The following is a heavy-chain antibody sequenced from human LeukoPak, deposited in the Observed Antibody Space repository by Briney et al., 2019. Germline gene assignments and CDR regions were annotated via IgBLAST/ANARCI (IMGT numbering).Heavy chain of an antibody. Sequence: ASVKVSCKASGYTFTGYYMHWVRQAPGQGLEWMGWINPNSGGTNYAQKFQGRVTMTRDTSISTAYMELSGLRSDDTAVYYCARGKNYDSSGYYFYVWGQGTLVTVSS. CDR1: GYTFTGYY. V-gene: IGHV1-2*02. CDR2: INPNSGGT. CDR3: ARGKNYDSSGYYFYV. D-gene: IGHD3-22*01. J-gene: IGHJ4*02.